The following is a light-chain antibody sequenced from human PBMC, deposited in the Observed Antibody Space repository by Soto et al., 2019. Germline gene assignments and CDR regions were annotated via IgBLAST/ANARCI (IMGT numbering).Light chain of an antibody. CDR3: CSYAGTYTFEV. Sequence: QSVLTQPHSVSGSPGQSVTISCTGTSSDVGGYNFVSWYQQHPGKAPKLMIYGVSTRPSGVPDRFSGSKSGNTASLTISGLQAEDEADYYCCSYAGTYTFEVFGTGTK. J-gene: IGLJ1*01. V-gene: IGLV2-11*01. CDR2: GVS. CDR1: SSDVGGYNF.